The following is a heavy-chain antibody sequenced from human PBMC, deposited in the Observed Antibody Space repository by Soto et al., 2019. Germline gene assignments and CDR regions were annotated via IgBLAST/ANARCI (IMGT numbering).Heavy chain of an antibody. Sequence: QVQLVQSGAEVRKPGSSVKVSCQSFGGSFSSYAFSWVRQAPGQGLEWMGGLIVILGTTDYAQKFKGSVTFTADEGTSTAYMEVSSLESEDTAIYYCASGYYDSSGYSIDYWGQGTQVTVSS. CDR3: ASGYYDSSGYSIDY. CDR2: LIVILGTT. CDR1: GGSFSSYA. D-gene: IGHD3-22*01. J-gene: IGHJ4*02. V-gene: IGHV1-69*01.